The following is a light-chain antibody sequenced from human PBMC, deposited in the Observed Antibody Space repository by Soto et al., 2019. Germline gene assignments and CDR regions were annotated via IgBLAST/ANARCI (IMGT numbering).Light chain of an antibody. Sequence: DIVLTQSPGTLSLSPGERAPLSCRASQSFSSSYLAWDQQKPGPAPRRRIYGASSRATGIPDRFSGSGSGTDLTRTIRRLEPEDCAVYYWPKYGTAITFGQGTRREI. J-gene: IGKJ5*01. CDR2: GAS. CDR1: QSFSSSY. V-gene: IGKV3-20*01. CDR3: PKYGTAIT.